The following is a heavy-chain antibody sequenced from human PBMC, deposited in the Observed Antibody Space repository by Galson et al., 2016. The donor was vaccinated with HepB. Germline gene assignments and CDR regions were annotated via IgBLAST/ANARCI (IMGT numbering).Heavy chain of an antibody. V-gene: IGHV4-59*01. Sequence: SETLSLTCTVSSGSMRNYYWSWIRQPPGKGLEWIGYIHYSGSTKYNPSFKSRVTISVDTSKDQFSLKLTSVTAADTAVYYCARDQGLGAPYPLDYWGLGTLVTVSS. J-gene: IGHJ4*02. CDR1: SGSMRNYY. D-gene: IGHD3-16*01. CDR3: ARDQGLGAPYPLDY. CDR2: IHYSGST.